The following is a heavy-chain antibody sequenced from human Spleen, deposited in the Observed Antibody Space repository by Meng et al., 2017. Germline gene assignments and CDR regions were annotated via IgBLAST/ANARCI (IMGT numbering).Heavy chain of an antibody. CDR1: GFAFSSFE. CDR2: IRSKAYGGTT. D-gene: IGHD5-18*01. J-gene: IGHJ4*02. Sequence: GESLKISCAASGFAFSSFEMNWVRQAPGKGLEWVGFIRSKAYGGTTEYAASVKGRFTISRDDSKSIAYLQMNSLKTEDTAVYYCTREDLTWIQLWLGGPFDYWGQGTLVTVSS. V-gene: IGHV3-49*04. CDR3: TREDLTWIQLWLGGPFDY.